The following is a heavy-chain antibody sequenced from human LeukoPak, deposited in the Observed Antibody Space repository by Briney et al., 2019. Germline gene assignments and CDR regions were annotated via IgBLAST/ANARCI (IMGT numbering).Heavy chain of an antibody. Sequence: GGSLRLSCAASGFTFSSYNMNWVRQAPGKGLEWVSSFSSVSSYIYYADSVKGRFTISRDNAKNTLYLQMNSLRAEDTAVYYCARAGPPHYYFDYWGQGTLVTVSS. CDR3: ARAGPPHYYFDY. J-gene: IGHJ4*02. CDR2: FSSVSSYI. V-gene: IGHV3-21*01. CDR1: GFTFSSYN.